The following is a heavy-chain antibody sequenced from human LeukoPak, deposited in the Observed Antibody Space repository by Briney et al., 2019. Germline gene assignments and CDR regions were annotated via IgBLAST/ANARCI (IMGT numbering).Heavy chain of an antibody. CDR1: GGSISSSSYY. D-gene: IGHD3-9*01. V-gene: IGHV4-39*01. CDR3: ARQDTFFDVLPGYYMDY. CDR2: IYYSGST. J-gene: IGHJ4*02. Sequence: SETLSLTCSVSGGSISSSSYYWGWIRQPPGKGLEWIGSIYYSGSTYYNPSLKSRVAISVDTSKNQFSLKLSSVTAADTAVYYCARQDTFFDVLPGYYMDYWGQGTLVTVSS.